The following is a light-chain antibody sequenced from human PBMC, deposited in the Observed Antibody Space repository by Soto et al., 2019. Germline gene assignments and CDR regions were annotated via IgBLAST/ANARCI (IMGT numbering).Light chain of an antibody. CDR3: SLYTSSSTV. V-gene: IGLV2-14*01. CDR2: EVN. J-gene: IGLJ2*01. Sequence: QSVLTQPASVSGSPGQSITISCTGTSSDFGGYKYVAWYQQHPGKVPKVMIYEVNKRPSGVSNRFSGSKSGNMASLTISGLQADDEADYYCSLYTSSSTVFGGGTKVTVL. CDR1: SSDFGGYKY.